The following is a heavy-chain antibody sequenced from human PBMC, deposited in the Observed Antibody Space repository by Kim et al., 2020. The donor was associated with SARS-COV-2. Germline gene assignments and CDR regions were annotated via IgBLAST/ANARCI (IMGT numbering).Heavy chain of an antibody. J-gene: IGHJ4*01. V-gene: IGHV3-9*01. Sequence: GGSLRLSCAASGFTFDDYAMHWVRQAPGKGLEWVSGISWNSGSIGYADSVKGRFTTSRDNAKNSLYLQMNSPRAEDTALYYCAKAYYDSSGYYSPFDYWG. CDR3: AKAYYDSSGYYSPFDY. CDR2: ISWNSGSI. D-gene: IGHD3-22*01. CDR1: GFTFDDYA.